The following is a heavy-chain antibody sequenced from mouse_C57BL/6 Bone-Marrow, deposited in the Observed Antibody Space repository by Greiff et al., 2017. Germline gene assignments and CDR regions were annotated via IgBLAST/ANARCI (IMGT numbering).Heavy chain of an antibody. CDR2: ISSGSSTI. J-gene: IGHJ1*03. V-gene: IGHV5-17*01. CDR1: GFTFSDYG. Sequence: EVKLVESGGGLVKPGGSLKLSCAASGFTFSDYGMHWVRQAPEKGLEWVAYISSGSSTIDYADTVKGRFTISRDNAKNTLFLQMTSLRSEDTALYYCARWLLRWYFDVWGTGTTVTVSS. D-gene: IGHD2-3*01. CDR3: ARWLLRWYFDV.